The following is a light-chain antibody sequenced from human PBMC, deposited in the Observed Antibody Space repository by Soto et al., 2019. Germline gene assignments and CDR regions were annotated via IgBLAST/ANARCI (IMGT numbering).Light chain of an antibody. Sequence: EIVLTQSPGTLSLSPGARATLACRSSQSVSSSYLAWYQPKPGQAPRLLIYGASSRATSIPDRFSGSGSGTDFTLTISRLEPEDVAVYDCQQYGSSPAWTFGQGTKVDSK. CDR2: GAS. CDR1: QSVSSSY. J-gene: IGKJ1*01. CDR3: QQYGSSPAWT. V-gene: IGKV3-20*01.